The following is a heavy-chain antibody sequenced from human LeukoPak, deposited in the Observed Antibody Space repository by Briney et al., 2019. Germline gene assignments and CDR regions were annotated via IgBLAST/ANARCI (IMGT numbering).Heavy chain of an antibody. CDR1: GFTFSSYA. J-gene: IGHJ3*02. D-gene: IGHD4-17*01. Sequence: GGSLRLSCAASGFTFSSYAMHWVRQAPGKGLEWVAVISYDGSNKYYADSVKGRFTISRDNSKNTLYLQMNSLRAEDTAVYYCATDCGDYDAFDIWGQGTMVTVSS. CDR2: ISYDGSNK. CDR3: ATDCGDYDAFDI. V-gene: IGHV3-30*04.